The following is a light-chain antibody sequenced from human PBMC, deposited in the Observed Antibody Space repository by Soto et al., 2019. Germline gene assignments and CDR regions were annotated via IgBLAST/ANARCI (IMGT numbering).Light chain of an antibody. Sequence: QPVLTQPPSVSGAPGQRVTISCTGSSSNIGTGYDVHWYQQLPGTAPKLLIYGHNNRPSGVPDRFSASKSGTSASLAITGLQAEDEAVYYCQSYDTSLSGSVVFGGGTKLTVL. J-gene: IGLJ2*01. CDR3: QSYDTSLSGSVV. CDR2: GHN. V-gene: IGLV1-40*01. CDR1: SSNIGTGYD.